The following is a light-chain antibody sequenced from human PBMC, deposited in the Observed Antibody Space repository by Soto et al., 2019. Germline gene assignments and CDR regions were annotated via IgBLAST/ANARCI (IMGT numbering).Light chain of an antibody. V-gene: IGKV1-17*01. CDR1: QGIRND. CDR3: LQYKSYPWT. CDR2: AAS. Sequence: DIQMTQSPSSLSASVGDRVTITCRASQGIRNDLGWYQQKPGKAPKRLIDAASSLQSVVPSRVSGRGSGTEFTPPKSSLEPEDFATYYCLQYKSYPWTFGQATKVDIK. J-gene: IGKJ1*01.